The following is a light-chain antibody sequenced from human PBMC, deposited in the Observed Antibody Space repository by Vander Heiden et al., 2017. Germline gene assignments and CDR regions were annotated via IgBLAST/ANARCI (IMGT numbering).Light chain of an antibody. CDR3: AAWDDSLNGWV. Sequence: QSVLTQPPSASGTPGQRVTISCSGSSSNIGSNTVNWYQQPPGTAPKPLIYSNNPRPSGVPDRCAGSKSGTSASLAISGLQSEDEADYYCAAWDDSLNGWVFGGGTKLTVL. V-gene: IGLV1-44*01. CDR1: SSNIGSNT. J-gene: IGLJ3*02. CDR2: SNN.